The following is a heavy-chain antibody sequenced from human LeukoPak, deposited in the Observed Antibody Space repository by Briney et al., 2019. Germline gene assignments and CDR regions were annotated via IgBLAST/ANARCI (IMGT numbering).Heavy chain of an antibody. J-gene: IGHJ4*02. CDR1: GGSISSSSYY. CDR3: ARGQLWFGELVDY. D-gene: IGHD3-10*01. V-gene: IGHV4-39*07. Sequence: KSSETLSLTCTVSGGSISSSSYYWGWIRQPPGKGLEWIGSIYYSGSTYYNPSLKSRVTISVDTSKNQFSLKLSSVTAADTAVYYCARGQLWFGELVDYWGQGTLVTVSS. CDR2: IYYSGST.